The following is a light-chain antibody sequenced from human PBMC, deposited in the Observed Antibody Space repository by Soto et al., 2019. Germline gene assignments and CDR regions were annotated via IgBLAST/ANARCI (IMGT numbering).Light chain of an antibody. CDR3: QQYYSTPLT. CDR1: RSVLFSSYNQEY. Sequence: IVMTQSPDSLAVSLGERATINCKSSRSVLFSSYNQEYLAWYQQKPGQPPKLLIYWASTRESGVPDRFSGSGSGTDFTLTISSLQAEDVAVYYCQQYYSTPLTFGPGTKVEIK. J-gene: IGKJ3*01. CDR2: WAS. V-gene: IGKV4-1*01.